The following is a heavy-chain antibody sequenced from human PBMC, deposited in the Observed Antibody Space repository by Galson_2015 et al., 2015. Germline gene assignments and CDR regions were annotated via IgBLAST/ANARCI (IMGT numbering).Heavy chain of an antibody. J-gene: IGHJ4*02. CDR1: EFTFSSYY. CDR3: ARQSVDYDFWNGYYPTNFDY. D-gene: IGHD3-3*01. V-gene: IGHV3-21*01. Sequence: SLRLSCAASEFTFSSYYMSWVRQAPGKGLEWVSSISSTTTYIYYADSVKGRFTISRDNAKNSLYLQMNSLGAEDTAVYYCARQSVDYDFWNGYYPTNFDYWGQGTLVTVSS. CDR2: ISSTTTYI.